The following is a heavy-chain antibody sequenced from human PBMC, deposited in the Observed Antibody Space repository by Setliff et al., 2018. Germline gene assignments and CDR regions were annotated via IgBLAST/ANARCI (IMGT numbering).Heavy chain of an antibody. J-gene: IGHJ3*02. CDR3: AGDTPYSGYAFHI. V-gene: IGHV3-33*01. D-gene: IGHD5-12*01. Sequence: PGGSLRLSCAASGFTFSSYAMHWVRQAPGKGLDWVASIWYDGSYTYYTGSVKGRFTSSRDNSRNTVYLQMNSLRAEDKAVYYCAGDTPYSGYAFHIWGQGTMVTVSS. CDR1: GFTFSSYA. CDR2: IWYDGSYT.